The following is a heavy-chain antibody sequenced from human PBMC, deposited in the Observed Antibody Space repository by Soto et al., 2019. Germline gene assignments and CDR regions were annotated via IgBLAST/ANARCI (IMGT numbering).Heavy chain of an antibody. CDR1: GFTFSSYW. J-gene: IGHJ6*02. CDR3: ARDRGGDFWSGYYTDYYYGMDV. Sequence: GGSLRLSCAASGFTFSSYWMSWVRQAPGKGLEWVANIKQDGSEKYYVGSVKGRFTISRDNAKNSLYLQMNSLRDEDTAVYYCARDRGGDFWSGYYTDYYYGMDVWGQGTTVTVSS. CDR2: IKQDGSEK. V-gene: IGHV3-7*01. D-gene: IGHD3-3*01.